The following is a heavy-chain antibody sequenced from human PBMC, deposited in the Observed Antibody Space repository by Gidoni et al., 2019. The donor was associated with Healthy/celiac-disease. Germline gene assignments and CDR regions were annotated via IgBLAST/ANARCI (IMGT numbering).Heavy chain of an antibody. Sequence: QVQLVKSGAEVKKPGSSVKVSCKAHGGTFSSYSISRVRQDPGQGLDWIGGIIPIFVTANYAQKFHGRVTITADESTSTTYMELSSLRSEDTAVYYCAIDSGSYPYNWFDPWGQGTLVTVSS. CDR2: IIPIFVTA. J-gene: IGHJ5*02. D-gene: IGHD1-26*01. V-gene: IGHV1-69*01. CDR1: GGTFSSYS. CDR3: AIDSGSYPYNWFDP.